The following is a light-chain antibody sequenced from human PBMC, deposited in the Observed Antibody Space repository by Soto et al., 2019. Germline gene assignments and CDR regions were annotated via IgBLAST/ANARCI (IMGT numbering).Light chain of an antibody. J-gene: IGLJ2*01. Sequence: QSALTQPASVSGSPGQSITISCTGSSSDIGGHNYVSWYQQHPGKAPKLLISEVSSRPSEVSNRFSGSKSGNTASLTISGLQTEDEANYYCSSYSSSHTLVIFGGGTQLTVL. CDR1: SSDIGGHNY. V-gene: IGLV2-14*01. CDR3: SSYSSSHTLVI. CDR2: EVS.